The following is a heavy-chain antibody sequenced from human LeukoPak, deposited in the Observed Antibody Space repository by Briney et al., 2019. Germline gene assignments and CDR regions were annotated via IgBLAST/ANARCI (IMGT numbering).Heavy chain of an antibody. CDR3: AKIKWIQLWLPTTAFDY. D-gene: IGHD5-18*01. J-gene: IGHJ4*02. CDR1: GFTFSSYA. V-gene: IGHV3-23*01. CDR2: ISGSGGST. Sequence: GGSLRLSCAASGFTFSSYAMSWVRQAPGKGLEWVSAISGSGGSTYYADSVKGRFTISRDNSKNTLYLQMNSLRAEDTAVYYCAKIKWIQLWLPTTAFDYRGQGTLVTVSS.